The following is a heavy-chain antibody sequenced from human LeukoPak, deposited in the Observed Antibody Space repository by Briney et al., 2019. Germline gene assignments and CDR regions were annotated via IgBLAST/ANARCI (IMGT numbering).Heavy chain of an antibody. CDR3: ARSRERRTYYYGSGSYPPSRGPSTNWFDP. CDR1: GYTFTSYY. D-gene: IGHD3-10*01. Sequence: ASVKVSCKASGYTFTSYYMHWVRQAPGQGLEWMGIINPSGGSTSYAQKFQGRVTMTRDMSTSTVYMELSSLRSEDTAVYYCARSRERRTYYYGSGSYPPSRGPSTNWFDPWGQGTLVTVSS. V-gene: IGHV1-46*01. J-gene: IGHJ5*02. CDR2: INPSGGST.